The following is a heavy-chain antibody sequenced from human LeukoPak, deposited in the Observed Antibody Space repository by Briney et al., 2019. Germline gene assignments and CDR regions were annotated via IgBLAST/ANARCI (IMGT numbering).Heavy chain of an antibody. D-gene: IGHD3-3*01. Sequence: GGSLRLSCTASGFTFNACGMHWVRQAPGKGLEWVSCISSSSTNVYYADSVKGRFTISRDNAKNSLYLQMNSLRAEDTAVYHCASNDQSGWFDPWGQGTLVTVSS. J-gene: IGHJ5*02. CDR2: ISSSSTNV. CDR1: GFTFNACG. V-gene: IGHV3-21*01. CDR3: ASNDQSGWFDP.